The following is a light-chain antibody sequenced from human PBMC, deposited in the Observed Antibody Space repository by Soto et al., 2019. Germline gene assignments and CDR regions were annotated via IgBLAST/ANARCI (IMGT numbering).Light chain of an antibody. CDR2: ADN. V-gene: IGLV1-40*01. CDR3: QSYDTSLSGVI. J-gene: IGLJ2*01. Sequence: QSVLTQTPSVSGAPGQKITMSCTGSSSNIGAGYDVHWYQQLPGAAPRLLIYADNNRPSRVPDRFSASNSGTSASLAITGLQGEDEAVYYCQSYDTSLSGVIFGAGTKVTVL. CDR1: SSNIGAGYD.